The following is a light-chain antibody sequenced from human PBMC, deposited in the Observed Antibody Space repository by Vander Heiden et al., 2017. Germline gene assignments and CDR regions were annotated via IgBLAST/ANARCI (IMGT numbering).Light chain of an antibody. Sequence: QSALTQPASVSGSPGQSFTISCTGTSSDIGTYNFVSWYQQHPGKAPKLMIYDVSDRPSGVSDRFSGSKSGNTASLTISGLQAEDEADYYCSSYTSSTTVVFGGGTTLTVL. CDR1: SSDIGTYNF. V-gene: IGLV2-14*03. J-gene: IGLJ3*02. CDR2: DVS. CDR3: SSYTSSTTVV.